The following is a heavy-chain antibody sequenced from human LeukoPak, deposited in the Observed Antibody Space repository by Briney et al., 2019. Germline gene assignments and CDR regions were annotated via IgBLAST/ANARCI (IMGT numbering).Heavy chain of an antibody. Sequence: GGSLRLSCVASGFTFSSYNMNWVRQAPGKRLEWVSSISSSGSYTFYADSLEGRFTISRDNAKNSLFLQMNSLTAEDTAVYYCTRDPSDCWGQGTLVTVSS. CDR3: TRDPSDC. CDR1: GFTFSSYN. CDR2: ISSSGSYT. V-gene: IGHV3-21*01. J-gene: IGHJ4*02.